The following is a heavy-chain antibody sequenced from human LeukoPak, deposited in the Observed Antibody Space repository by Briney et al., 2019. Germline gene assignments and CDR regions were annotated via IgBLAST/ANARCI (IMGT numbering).Heavy chain of an antibody. CDR2: ISTYNGDT. CDR1: GFIFTKYG. D-gene: IGHD6-19*01. J-gene: IGHJ5*02. Sequence: ASVKVSCKASGFIFTKYGISWVRQDPGQGLEWVGWISTYNGDTNYAQKLQGRVTMTTDTSTTTAYMELRSLRSDDTAFYYCARDPSNTSGWKTWFDTWGQGTLVTVSS. CDR3: ARDPSNTSGWKTWFDT. V-gene: IGHV1-18*01.